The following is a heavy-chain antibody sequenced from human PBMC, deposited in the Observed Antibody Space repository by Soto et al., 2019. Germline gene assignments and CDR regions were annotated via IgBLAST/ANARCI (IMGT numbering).Heavy chain of an antibody. CDR1: GFTFSGSA. CDR3: TRIQAARDFDY. CDR2: IRSKANSYAT. Sequence: PGGSLRLSXAASGFTFSGSAMHWVRQASGKGLEWVGRIRSKANSYATAYAASVKGRFTISRDDSKNTAYLQMNSLKTEDTAVYYCTRIQAARDFDYWGQGTLVTVSS. J-gene: IGHJ4*02. D-gene: IGHD6-6*01. V-gene: IGHV3-73*01.